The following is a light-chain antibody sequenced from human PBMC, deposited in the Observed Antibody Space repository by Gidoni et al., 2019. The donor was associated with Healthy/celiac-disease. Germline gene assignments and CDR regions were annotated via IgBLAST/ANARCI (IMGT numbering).Light chain of an antibody. CDR2: KAS. CDR1: QSISSW. CDR3: QQYNSYS. V-gene: IGKV1-5*03. Sequence: DIQMTQSPSTLSESVGDRVTITCRASQSISSWLAWYQQKPGKAPKLLIYKASSLESGVPSRFSGSGSGTEFTLTISSLQPDDFATYYCQQYNSYSFGGGTKVEIK. J-gene: IGKJ4*01.